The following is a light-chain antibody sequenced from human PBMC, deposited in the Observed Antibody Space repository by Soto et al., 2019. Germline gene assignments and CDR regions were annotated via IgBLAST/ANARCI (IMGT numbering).Light chain of an antibody. Sequence: DIQMTQSPSSLSASVGDRVTITCQASQDITKSLNWFQQKPGKAPALLIYDASNLETGVPSNFSGSGSGTDFTFTISSLQPKHIATYYCQQFHDLPFTFGPGTKVELK. V-gene: IGKV1-33*01. J-gene: IGKJ3*01. CDR3: QQFHDLPFT. CDR2: DAS. CDR1: QDITKS.